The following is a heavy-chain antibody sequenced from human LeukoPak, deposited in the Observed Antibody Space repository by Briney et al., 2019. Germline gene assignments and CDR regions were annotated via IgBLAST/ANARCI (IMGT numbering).Heavy chain of an antibody. CDR3: ATRITMLY. Sequence: GGSLRLSCAASGFTFSSYDMHWVRQATGKGLEWVSAIDTVGDTYYPDSVKGRFTISRDNSKNTLYLQMNSLRAEDTAVYYCATRITMLYWGQGTLVTVSS. V-gene: IGHV3-13*01. CDR1: GFTFSSYD. D-gene: IGHD3-10*01. CDR2: IDTVGDT. J-gene: IGHJ4*02.